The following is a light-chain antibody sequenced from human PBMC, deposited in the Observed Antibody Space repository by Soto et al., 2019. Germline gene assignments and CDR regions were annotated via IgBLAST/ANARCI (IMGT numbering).Light chain of an antibody. V-gene: IGKV3-11*01. CDR1: QSVSRN. CDR3: HQRQSWPRT. CDR2: QTS. J-gene: IGKJ1*01. Sequence: IVLTQSPATLSVSPGERATLSCRASQSVSRNLAWYQQKPGQAPRLLIYQTSIRAAGIPARFSASGTGTDFTLTISDVQPEDFAVYYCHQRQSWPRTFGQGTKVDIK.